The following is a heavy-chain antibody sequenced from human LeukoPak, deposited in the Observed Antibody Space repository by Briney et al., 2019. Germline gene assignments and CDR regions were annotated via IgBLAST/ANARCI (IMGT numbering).Heavy chain of an antibody. CDR1: GGSFSGYY. J-gene: IGHJ5*02. V-gene: IGHV4-59*01. Sequence: SETLSLTCAVYGGSFSGYYRSWIRQPPGKGLEWIGYIYYSGSTNYNPSLKSRVTISVDTSKNQFSLKLSSVTAADTAVYYCAREDTAMWRNWFDPWGQGTLVTVSS. CDR3: AREDTAMWRNWFDP. CDR2: IYYSGST. D-gene: IGHD5-18*01.